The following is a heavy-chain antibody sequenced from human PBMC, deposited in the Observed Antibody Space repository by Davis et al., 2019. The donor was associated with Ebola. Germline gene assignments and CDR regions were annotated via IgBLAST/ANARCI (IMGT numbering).Heavy chain of an antibody. CDR3: ARSGGSSSFPAYYYYYMDV. J-gene: IGHJ6*03. Sequence: GESLKISCAASGFSFSSYAMHWVRQAPGKGLEWVAVTSHDGSNTYYADSVKGRFTISRDNSKNTLYLQMNSLRAEDTALYYCARSGGSSSFPAYYYYYMDVWGKGTTVSVSS. CDR1: GFSFSSYA. CDR2: TSHDGSNT. D-gene: IGHD6-6*01. V-gene: IGHV3-30-3*01.